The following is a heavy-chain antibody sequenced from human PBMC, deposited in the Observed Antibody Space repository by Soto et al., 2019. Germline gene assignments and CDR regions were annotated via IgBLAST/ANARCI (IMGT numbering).Heavy chain of an antibody. CDR2: IYYSGRT. CDR1: GGSISSGGYS. CDR3: ARGYCSSTICYIWHTWFDP. J-gene: IGHJ5*02. Sequence: SQTLSLTCAVSGGSISSGGYSWSWIRQPPGKGLEWIGYIYYSGRTNYNPSLKSRVTISVDTSKNQFSLKLSSVTAADTAVYYCARGYCSSTICYIWHTWFDPWGQGTLVTVSS. V-gene: IGHV4-61*08. D-gene: IGHD2-2*02.